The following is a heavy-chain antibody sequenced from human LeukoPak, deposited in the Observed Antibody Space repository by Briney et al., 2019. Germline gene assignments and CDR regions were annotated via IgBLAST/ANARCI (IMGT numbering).Heavy chain of an antibody. Sequence: GGSLRLSCAASGFTFSSYNMNWVRQAPGKGLEWVSSISYTGTYIYYADSVKGRFTISRDNAQNSLYLQLNSLRAEDTAVYYCARSRFYFDYWGQGTLVTVSS. CDR2: ISYTGTYI. CDR3: ARSRFYFDY. V-gene: IGHV3-21*01. J-gene: IGHJ4*02. CDR1: GFTFSSYN.